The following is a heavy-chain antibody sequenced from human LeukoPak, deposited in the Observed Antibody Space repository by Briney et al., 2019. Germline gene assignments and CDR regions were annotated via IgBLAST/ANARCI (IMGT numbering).Heavy chain of an antibody. CDR1: GGSISSYY. D-gene: IGHD5-12*01. Sequence: SETLSLTCTVSGGSISSYYWSWIRQPAGKGLEWIGRIYTSGSANYNPSLKSRVTMSVDTSKNQFSLKLSSVTAADTAVYYCARGGISMVATVYFDYWGQGTLVTVSS. V-gene: IGHV4-4*07. J-gene: IGHJ4*02. CDR3: ARGGISMVATVYFDY. CDR2: IYTSGSA.